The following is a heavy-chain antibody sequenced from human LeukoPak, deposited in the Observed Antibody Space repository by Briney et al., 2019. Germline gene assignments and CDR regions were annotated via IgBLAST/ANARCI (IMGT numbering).Heavy chain of an antibody. CDR2: ISAYNGNT. D-gene: IGHD3-22*01. CDR3: ARTVDYYDSSGYYRSAFDI. J-gene: IGHJ3*02. CDR1: GYTLTSYG. Sequence: ASVMVSCKDSGYTLTSYGTSKVRQATGQGLDWMGWISAYNGNTNYAQKLQGRVTMTTDTSTSTAYMELSSLRSEDTAVYYCARTVDYYDSSGYYRSAFDIWGQGTMVTVSS. V-gene: IGHV1-18*01.